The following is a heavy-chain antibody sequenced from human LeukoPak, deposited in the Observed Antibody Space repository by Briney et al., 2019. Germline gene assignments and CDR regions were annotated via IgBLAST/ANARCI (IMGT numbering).Heavy chain of an antibody. J-gene: IGHJ3*02. D-gene: IGHD3-9*01. CDR3: ARDRYFGLSDAFDI. V-gene: IGHV3-33*01. Sequence: PGGSLRLSCAASGFTFSSYGMHWVRQAPGKGLEWVAVIWYDGSNKYYAGSVKGRFTISRDNSKNTLYLQMNSLRAEDTAVYYCARDRYFGLSDAFDIWGQGTMVTVSS. CDR2: IWYDGSNK. CDR1: GFTFSSYG.